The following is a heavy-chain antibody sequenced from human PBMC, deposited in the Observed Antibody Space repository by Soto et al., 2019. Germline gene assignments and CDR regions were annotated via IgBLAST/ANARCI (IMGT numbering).Heavy chain of an antibody. CDR3: AREGAEITYYDFWSGPPPFGMDV. J-gene: IGHJ6*04. D-gene: IGHD3-3*01. CDR2: IKQDGSEK. CDR1: GFTFSSYW. Sequence: GGSLRLSCAASGFTFSSYWMSWVRQAPGKGLEWVANIKQDGSEKYYVDSVKGRFTISRDNAKNSLYLQMNSLRAEDTAVYYCAREGAEITYYDFWSGPPPFGMDVWGKGTTVTVSS. V-gene: IGHV3-7*01.